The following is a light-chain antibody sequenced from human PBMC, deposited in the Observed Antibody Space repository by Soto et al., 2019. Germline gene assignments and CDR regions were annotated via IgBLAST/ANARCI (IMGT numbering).Light chain of an antibody. CDR3: SSYTNSSAFYV. J-gene: IGLJ1*01. V-gene: IGLV2-14*01. CDR1: RNDVGGYSY. CDR2: QVS. Sequence: QSALTQPASVSGSPGQSITISCTGTRNDVGGYSYVSWYQHHPGKATKLIISQVSNRPSGVSNRFSASKSGNTASLTISGLQAEDESDYYCSSYTNSSAFYVFGTGTKVSVL.